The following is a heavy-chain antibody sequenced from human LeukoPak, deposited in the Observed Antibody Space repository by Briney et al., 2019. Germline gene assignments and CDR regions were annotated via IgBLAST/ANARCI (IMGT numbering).Heavy chain of an antibody. CDR2: IYHSGST. CDR1: GGSISSGGYS. Sequence: SETLSLTCAVSGGSISSGGYSWSWIRQPPGKGLEWIGYIYHSGSTYYNPSLKSRVTISVDRSKNQFSLKLSSVTAADTAVYYCARADYGGNETPFDYWGQGTLVTVSS. J-gene: IGHJ4*02. D-gene: IGHD4-23*01. V-gene: IGHV4-30-2*01. CDR3: ARADYGGNETPFDY.